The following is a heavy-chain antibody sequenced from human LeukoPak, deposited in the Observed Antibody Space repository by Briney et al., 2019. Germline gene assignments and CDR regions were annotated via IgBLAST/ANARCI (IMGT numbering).Heavy chain of an antibody. Sequence: SETLSLTCTVSGGSISSYYWNWIRQPPGKGLEWIGYVYRSGSTNYNPSLKSRVTISVDTSKNQFSLKLNSVTAADTAVYYCAGAPFGRNGFFDYRGQGTLVTVSS. D-gene: IGHD3-10*01. J-gene: IGHJ4*02. CDR2: VYRSGST. CDR3: AGAPFGRNGFFDY. CDR1: GGSISSYY. V-gene: IGHV4-59*01.